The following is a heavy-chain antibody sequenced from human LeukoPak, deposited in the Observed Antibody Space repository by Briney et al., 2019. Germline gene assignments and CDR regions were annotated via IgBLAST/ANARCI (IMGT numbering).Heavy chain of an antibody. D-gene: IGHD2-21*02. Sequence: PSETLSLTCTVSGGSISSYYWSWIRQPPGKGLEWIGYIYYSGSTNYNPSLKSRVTISVDTSKNQFSLKLSSVTAADTAVYYCARPMVVTAMGDWFDPWGQGTLVTVSS. V-gene: IGHV4-59*08. J-gene: IGHJ5*02. CDR2: IYYSGST. CDR3: ARPMVVTAMGDWFDP. CDR1: GGSISSYY.